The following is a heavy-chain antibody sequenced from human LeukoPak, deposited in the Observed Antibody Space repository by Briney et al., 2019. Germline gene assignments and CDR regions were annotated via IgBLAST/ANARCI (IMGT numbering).Heavy chain of an antibody. CDR3: ARVLPRVRGVIPRYNCFDP. Sequence: SETLSLTCAVYGGSFSGYYWSWIRQPPGKGLEWIGEINHSGSTNYNPSLKSRVTISVDTSKNQFSLKLSSVTAADTAVYYCARVLPRVRGVIPRYNCFDPWGQGTLVTVSS. CDR2: INHSGST. V-gene: IGHV4-34*01. CDR1: GGSFSGYY. J-gene: IGHJ5*02. D-gene: IGHD3-10*01.